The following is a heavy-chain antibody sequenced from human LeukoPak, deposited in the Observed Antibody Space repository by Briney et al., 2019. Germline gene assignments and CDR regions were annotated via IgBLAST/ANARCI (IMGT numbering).Heavy chain of an antibody. CDR3: ARLQLERRHYYMDV. CDR1: GGTFSSYA. V-gene: IGHV1-69*13. CDR2: IIPIFGTA. Sequence: GASVKVSCKASGGTFSSYAISWVRQAPGQGLEWMGGIIPIFGTANYAQKFQGRVTITADESTSTAYMELSSLRSDDTAVYYCARLQLERRHYYMDVWGKGTTVTISS. D-gene: IGHD1-1*01. J-gene: IGHJ6*03.